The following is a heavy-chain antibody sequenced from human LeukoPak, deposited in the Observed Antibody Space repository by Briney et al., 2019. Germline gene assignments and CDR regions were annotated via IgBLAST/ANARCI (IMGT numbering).Heavy chain of an antibody. CDR3: ARGDCSSTSCYRLDY. V-gene: IGHV3-30-3*01. CDR1: GFTFSSYA. J-gene: IGHJ4*02. D-gene: IGHD2-2*02. CDR2: ISYDGSNK. Sequence: PGGSLRLSCAASGFTFSSYAMHWVRQAPGKGLEWVAVISYDGSNKYYADSVKGRFTISRDSSKNTLYLQMNSLRAEDTAVYYCARGDCSSTSCYRLDYWGQGTLVTVSS.